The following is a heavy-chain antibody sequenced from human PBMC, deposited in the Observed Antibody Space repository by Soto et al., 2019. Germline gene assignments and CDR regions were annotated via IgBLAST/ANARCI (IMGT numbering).Heavy chain of an antibody. CDR3: ARGLYSGWHYFDY. D-gene: IGHD5-12*01. CDR1: GFTVSSNY. Sequence: EVQLVESGGGLVQPGGSLRLYCAASGFTVSSNYMSWVRQAPGKGLEWVSVIYSGGSTYYADSVKGRFTISRDNSKNTLYLQMNSLRAEDTALYYCARGLYSGWHYFDYWGQGTLVTVSS. V-gene: IGHV3-66*01. J-gene: IGHJ4*02. CDR2: IYSGGST.